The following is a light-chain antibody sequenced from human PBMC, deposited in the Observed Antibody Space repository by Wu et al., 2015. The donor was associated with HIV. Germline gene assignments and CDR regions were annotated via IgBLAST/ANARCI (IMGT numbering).Light chain of an antibody. CDR2: GAS. J-gene: IGKJ3*01. CDR1: QSVSSSY. V-gene: IGKV3D-20*02. CDR3: QQGRDWPLT. Sequence: EIVLTQSPGTLSLTPGERATLSCRASQSVSSSYLAWYQQKPGQAPRLLIYGASSRAAGIPDRFRGSGSGTDFTLTISRLESEDSAIYYCQQGRDWPLTLGPGTKVEIK.